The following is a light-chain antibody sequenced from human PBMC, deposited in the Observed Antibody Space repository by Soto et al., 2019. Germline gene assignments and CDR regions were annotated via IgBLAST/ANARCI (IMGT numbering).Light chain of an antibody. CDR3: SSYTTSNTRQIV. CDR2: DVS. J-gene: IGLJ1*01. V-gene: IGLV2-14*03. CDR1: SSDVGGYNY. Sequence: QSVLTQPASVSGSPGQSITISCTSTSSDVGGYNYVSWYQHHPGKAPKLIIYDVSNRPSGVSTRFSGSKSDNTASLTISGLQPEDEADYHCSSYTTSNTRQIVFGTGTKVTVL.